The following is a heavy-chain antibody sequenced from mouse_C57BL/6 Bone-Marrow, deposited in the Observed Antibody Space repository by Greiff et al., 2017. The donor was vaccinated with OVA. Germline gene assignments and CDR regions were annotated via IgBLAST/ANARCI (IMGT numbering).Heavy chain of an antibody. D-gene: IGHD1-1*01. CDR1: GFTFSSYA. CDR3: TRGDYGSSLY. J-gene: IGHJ2*01. CDR2: ISSGGDYI. V-gene: IGHV5-9-1*02. Sequence: EVKLQESGEGLVKPGGSLKLSCAASGFTFSSYAMSWVRQTPEKRLEWVAYISSGGDYIYYADTVKGRFTISRDNARNTLYLQMSSLKSEDTAMYYCTRGDYGSSLYWGQGTTLTVSS.